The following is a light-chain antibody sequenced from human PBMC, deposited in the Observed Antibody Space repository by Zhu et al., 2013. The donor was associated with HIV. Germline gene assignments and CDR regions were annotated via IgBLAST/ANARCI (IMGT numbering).Light chain of an antibody. J-gene: IGKJ4*01. CDR2: GAS. V-gene: IGKV3-15*01. Sequence: EIVLTQSPATLSVSPGERGTVSCRASQSVSSNLAWYQQKPGQAPRLLIYGASTRATGIPARFSGSGSGTEFTLTISSLQSEDFAVYYCQQYNNWPPLTFGGGTKVE. CDR1: QSVSSN. CDR3: QQYNNWPPLT.